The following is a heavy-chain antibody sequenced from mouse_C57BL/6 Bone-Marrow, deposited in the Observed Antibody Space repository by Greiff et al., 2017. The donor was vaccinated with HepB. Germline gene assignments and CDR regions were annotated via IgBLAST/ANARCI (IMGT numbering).Heavy chain of an antibody. CDR1: GFTFSSYA. V-gene: IGHV5-9-1*02. D-gene: IGHD1-1*01. J-gene: IGHJ4*01. Sequence: EVQVVESGEGLVKPGGSLKLSCAASGFTFSSYAMSWVRQTPEKRLEWVAYISSGGDYIYYADTVKGRFTIARDNARNTLYLQMSSLKSEDTAMYYCTRGVLRSYAMDYWGQGTSVTVSS. CDR3: TRGVLRSYAMDY. CDR2: ISSGGDYI.